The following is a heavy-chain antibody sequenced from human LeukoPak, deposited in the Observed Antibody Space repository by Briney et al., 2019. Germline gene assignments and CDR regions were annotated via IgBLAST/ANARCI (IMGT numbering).Heavy chain of an antibody. CDR1: GFTFSSYS. CDR2: ISSSSSYI. CDR3: AVDLGALFDY. J-gene: IGHJ4*02. D-gene: IGHD5-12*01. Sequence: GKSLRLSCAASGFTFSSYSMNWVRQAPGKGLEWVSSISSSSSYIYYADSVRGRFTISRDNAKNSLYLQMNSLRAEDTAVYYCAVDLGALFDYWGQGTLVTVSS. V-gene: IGHV3-21*01.